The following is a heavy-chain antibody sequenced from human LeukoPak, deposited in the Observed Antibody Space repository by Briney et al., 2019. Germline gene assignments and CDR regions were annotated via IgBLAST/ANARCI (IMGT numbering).Heavy chain of an antibody. CDR3: ARDVVDCSGGSCYYYFDY. Sequence: ASVKVSCKASGYTFTGYCMDWVRQAPGQGLEWMGWFNPNSGGTNYAQKCQGRATMTRDTSISTAYMELSRLRSDDTAVYYCARDVVDCSGGSCYYYFDYWGQGTLVTVSS. CDR1: GYTFTGYC. CDR2: FNPNSGGT. J-gene: IGHJ4*02. V-gene: IGHV1-2*02. D-gene: IGHD2-15*01.